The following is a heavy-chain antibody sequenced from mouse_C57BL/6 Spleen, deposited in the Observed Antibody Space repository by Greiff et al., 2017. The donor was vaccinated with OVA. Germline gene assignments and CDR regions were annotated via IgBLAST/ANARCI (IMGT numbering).Heavy chain of an antibody. Sequence: VQLQQSGPELVKPGASVKIPCKASGYTFTDYNMDWVKQSHGKSLEWIGDINPNNGGTIYNQKFKGKAILTADKSSSTAYMELRSLTSEDSAVYYCTPRQLRLLAYWGQGTLVTVSA. J-gene: IGHJ3*01. D-gene: IGHD3-2*02. CDR2: INPNNGGT. CDR3: TPRQLRLLAY. V-gene: IGHV1-18*01. CDR1: GYTFTDYN.